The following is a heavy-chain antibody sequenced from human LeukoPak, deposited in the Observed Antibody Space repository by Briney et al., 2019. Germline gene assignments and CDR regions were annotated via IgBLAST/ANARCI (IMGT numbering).Heavy chain of an antibody. J-gene: IGHJ6*02. CDR2: INHSGST. D-gene: IGHD2-2*01. Sequence: SETLSLTCAVYGGSFSGYYWSWIRQPPGKGLEWIGEINHSGSTNYNPSLKSRVTISVGTSKNQFSLKLSSVTAADTAVYYCARGRIVVVPAATFYYYYGMDVWGQGTTVTVSS. CDR3: ARGRIVVVPAATFYYYYGMDV. CDR1: GGSFSGYY. V-gene: IGHV4-34*01.